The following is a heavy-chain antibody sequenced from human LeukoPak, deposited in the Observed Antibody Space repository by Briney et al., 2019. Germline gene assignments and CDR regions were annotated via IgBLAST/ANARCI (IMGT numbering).Heavy chain of an antibody. V-gene: IGHV3-30*18. CDR1: GFTFRSYG. CDR3: AKDRYDSGSYLGPFDY. Sequence: QPGGSLRLSCAASGFTFRSYGMHWVRQAPGKGLEWVAVISYEGSNKYYADSVKGRFTISRDNSKNTLYLQMNSLRAEDTAVYYCAKDRYDSGSYLGPFDYWGQGTLVTVSS. D-gene: IGHD1-26*01. J-gene: IGHJ4*02. CDR2: ISYEGSNK.